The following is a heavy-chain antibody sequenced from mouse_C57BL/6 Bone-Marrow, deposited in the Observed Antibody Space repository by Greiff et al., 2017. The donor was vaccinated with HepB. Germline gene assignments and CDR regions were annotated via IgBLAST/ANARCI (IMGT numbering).Heavy chain of an antibody. V-gene: IGHV1-4*01. D-gene: IGHD1-1*01. Sequence: QVQLQQSGAELARPGASVKMSCKASGYTFTSYTMHWVKQRPGQGLEWIGYINPSSGYTKYNQKFKDKATLTADKSSSTAYMQLSSLTSEDSAVYYCARDYGSRKPFDYWGQGTTLTVSS. J-gene: IGHJ2*01. CDR2: INPSSGYT. CDR1: GYTFTSYT. CDR3: ARDYGSRKPFDY.